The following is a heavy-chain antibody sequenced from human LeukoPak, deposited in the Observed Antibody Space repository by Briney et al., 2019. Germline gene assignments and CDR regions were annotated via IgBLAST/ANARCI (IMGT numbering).Heavy chain of an antibody. CDR3: VKDLGRYRNNCFDY. D-gene: IGHD1-26*01. Sequence: QPGGSLRLSCAASGFTFSSYAMSWVRQAPEKGLEWVSTICGSGGGTYYADSVKGRFTISSDDSKNTLYFQMNSLRAEDAAVYYCVKDLGRYRNNCFDYWGQGTLVTVSS. J-gene: IGHJ4*02. CDR2: ICGSGGGT. CDR1: GFTFSSYA. V-gene: IGHV3-23*01.